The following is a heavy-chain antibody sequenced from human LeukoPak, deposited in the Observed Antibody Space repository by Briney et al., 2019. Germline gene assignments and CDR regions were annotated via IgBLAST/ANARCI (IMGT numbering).Heavy chain of an antibody. V-gene: IGHV3-66*01. D-gene: IGHD4-17*01. Sequence: GGSLRLSCAASGLTVRSNYMSWVRQAPGKGLEWVSVISFDGTTYYADSVKGRFSISRDNSKNTVLLQMSNLRSEDTAVYYCAKDSTTVTTAFDYWGQGTLVTVSS. J-gene: IGHJ4*02. CDR3: AKDSTTVTTAFDY. CDR1: GLTVRSNY. CDR2: ISFDGTT.